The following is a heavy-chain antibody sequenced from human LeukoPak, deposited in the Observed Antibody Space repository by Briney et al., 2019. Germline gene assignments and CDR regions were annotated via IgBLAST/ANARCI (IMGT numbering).Heavy chain of an antibody. CDR2: INPNSGGT. V-gene: IGHV1-2*02. CDR3: ARGSYDSSGYYDNY. D-gene: IGHD3-22*01. Sequence: GASVKVSCKASGYTFTGYYMHWVRQAPGQGLEWMGWINPNSGGTNYAQKFQGRVTMTRDTSISTAYMELSRLRSDDTAVYYCARGSYDSSGYYDNYWGQGTLVTVSS. J-gene: IGHJ4*02. CDR1: GYTFTGYY.